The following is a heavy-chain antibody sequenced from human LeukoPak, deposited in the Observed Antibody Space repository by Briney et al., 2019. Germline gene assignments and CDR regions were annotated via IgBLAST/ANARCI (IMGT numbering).Heavy chain of an antibody. CDR2: IYPSDSDT. D-gene: IGHD1-26*01. Sequence: GESLKISCQGSEYRFATYWMAWLRQMPGKALEWMGIIYPSDSDTRYSPSFQGQVTISADKSIKTAYLQWSSLKASDTAMYYCARPLQGIVGATGFDYWGQGTLVTVSS. CDR3: ARPLQGIVGATGFDY. J-gene: IGHJ4*02. V-gene: IGHV5-51*01. CDR1: EYRFATYW.